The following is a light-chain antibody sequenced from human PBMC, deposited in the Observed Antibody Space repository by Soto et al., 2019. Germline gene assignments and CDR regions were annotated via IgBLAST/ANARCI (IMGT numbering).Light chain of an antibody. V-gene: IGLV2-14*01. CDR3: TSDTTTNPLYV. J-gene: IGLJ1*01. CDR2: EVF. CDR1: NSDVGAYNY. Sequence: QSVLTQPASVSGSPGQSITIPCTGTNSDVGAYNYVSWYQHHPGKAPKLMIYEVFTRSSGVSSRVSGSKSGSTASLTISGLQAEDEADYYCTSDTTTNPLYVFGTGTKVTVL.